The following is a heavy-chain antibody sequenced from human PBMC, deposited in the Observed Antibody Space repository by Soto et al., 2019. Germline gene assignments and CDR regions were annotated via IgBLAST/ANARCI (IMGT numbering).Heavy chain of an antibody. Sequence: LKISCKGSGFSFTSYWSGWVRQMPGKGLECMGMIYPRDCDTRYNPPFPRPATISVDESISTADRQRITPETSDTALDDFSRTGVSHAFEISGQGTMVTVSS. CDR2: IYPRDCDT. V-gene: IGHV5-51*01. J-gene: IGHJ3*02. CDR3: SRTGVSHAFEI. CDR1: GFSFTSYW.